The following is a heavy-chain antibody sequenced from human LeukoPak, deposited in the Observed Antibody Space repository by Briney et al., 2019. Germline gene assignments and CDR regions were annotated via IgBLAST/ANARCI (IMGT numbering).Heavy chain of an antibody. CDR2: IEQDGSTK. Sequence: GGSLRLSCAASGFTFNIYWMAWVRQAPGKGLEWVANIEQDGSTKYYADSVKGRFTISRDNAKNSLYLQMNSLRAEDTAVYYCARQDHVDTAMVTASFFDYWGQGTLVTVSS. D-gene: IGHD5-18*01. J-gene: IGHJ4*02. CDR3: ARQDHVDTAMVTASFFDY. CDR1: GFTFNIYW. V-gene: IGHV3-7*01.